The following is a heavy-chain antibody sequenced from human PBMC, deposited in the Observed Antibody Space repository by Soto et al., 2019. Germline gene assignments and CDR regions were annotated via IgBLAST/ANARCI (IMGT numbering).Heavy chain of an antibody. CDR3: AKTHFVRSRAYYYYCFDF. Sequence: EVQLLESGGGLVQPGGSLRLSCAASGFTFTSYAMSWVRQAPGKGLEWVSGISGSGGSTYHADSVKGRSTISRDNTKNTLYLHMNSLRADDTAVYYCAKTHFVRSRAYYYYCFDFWGQGTPVTVSS. J-gene: IGHJ6*02. CDR1: GFTFTSYA. D-gene: IGHD3-10*02. CDR2: ISGSGGST. V-gene: IGHV3-23*01.